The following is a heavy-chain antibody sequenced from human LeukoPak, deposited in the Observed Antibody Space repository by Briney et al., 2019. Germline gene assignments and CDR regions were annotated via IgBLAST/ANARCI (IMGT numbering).Heavy chain of an antibody. CDR2: ISGSGGST. CDR1: GFTFSSYA. J-gene: IGHJ4*02. CDR3: ARYSSSSGYFDN. V-gene: IGHV3-23*01. D-gene: IGHD6-6*01. Sequence: GGSLRLSCAASGFTFSSYAMSWVRQAPGKGLEWVSAISGSGGSTYYADSVKGRFTISRDNAKNSLYLQMNSLRAEDTAVYYCARYSSSSGYFDNWGQGTLVTVSS.